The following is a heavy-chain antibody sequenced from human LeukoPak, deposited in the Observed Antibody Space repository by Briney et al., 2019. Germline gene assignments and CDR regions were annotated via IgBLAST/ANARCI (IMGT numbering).Heavy chain of an antibody. Sequence: ASVKVSCKASGYTFTSYYMHWVRQAPGQGLEWMGIINPSGGSTSYAQKFQGRVTMTRDTSTSTVYMELSSLRSEDTAVYYCARGPRRGGSYLNWFDPWGQGTLVTVSP. V-gene: IGHV1-46*01. D-gene: IGHD1-26*01. CDR2: INPSGGST. CDR1: GYTFTSYY. J-gene: IGHJ5*02. CDR3: ARGPRRGGSYLNWFDP.